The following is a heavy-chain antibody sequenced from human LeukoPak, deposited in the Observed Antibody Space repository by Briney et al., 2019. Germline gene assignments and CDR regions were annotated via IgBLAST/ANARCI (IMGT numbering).Heavy chain of an antibody. CDR1: GFTFSSYS. Sequence: GGSLRLSCAASGFTFSSYSMNWVRQAPGKGLEGVSYISGSSSIIYYADPVKGRFTISRDNAKNSLYLQMNSLRDEDTAVYYCARDHNWGLDYWGQGTLVTVSS. J-gene: IGHJ4*02. CDR3: ARDHNWGLDY. CDR2: ISGSSSII. V-gene: IGHV3-48*02. D-gene: IGHD7-27*01.